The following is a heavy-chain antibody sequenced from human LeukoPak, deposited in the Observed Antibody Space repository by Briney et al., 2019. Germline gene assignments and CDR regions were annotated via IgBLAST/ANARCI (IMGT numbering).Heavy chain of an antibody. CDR2: IYRNDDK. V-gene: IGHV2-5*01. D-gene: IGHD4-23*01. J-gene: IGHJ4*02. Sequence: SGPTLVKPTQTLTLTCTCSGFSLSPRGVGVGWIRQPPGKALEWLALIYRNDDKRYTPSLKSRLTITKDTSKNQVVLTMTNMDPVDTATYFCARRKVGGNSVEFDYWGQGIMVTVSS. CDR3: ARRKVGGNSVEFDY. CDR1: GFSLSPRGVG.